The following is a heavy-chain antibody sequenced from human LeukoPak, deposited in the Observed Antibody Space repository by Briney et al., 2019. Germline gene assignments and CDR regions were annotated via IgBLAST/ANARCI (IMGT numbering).Heavy chain of an antibody. V-gene: IGHV1-69*13. D-gene: IGHD6-19*01. CDR3: ARAVVAVAGRGYYFDY. CDR2: IIPIFGTA. J-gene: IGHJ4*02. Sequence: SVKVSCKASGGTFSSYAISWVRQAPGQGLEWMGGIIPIFGTANYAQKFQGRVTITADESTSTAYMELSSLRSEDTAVYYCARAVVAVAGRGYYFDYWGQGTLVTASS. CDR1: GGTFSSYA.